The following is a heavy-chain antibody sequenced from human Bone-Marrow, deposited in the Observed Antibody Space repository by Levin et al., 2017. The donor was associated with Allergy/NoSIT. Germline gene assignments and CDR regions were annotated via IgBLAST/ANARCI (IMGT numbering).Heavy chain of an antibody. Sequence: SQTLSLPCAVYGGSFSGYYWSWIRQPPGKGLEWIGEINHSGSTNYNPSLKSRVTISVDTSKNQFSLKLSSVTAADTAVYYCASEPLTEYFQQWGQGTLVSVSS. CDR2: INHSGST. J-gene: IGHJ1*01. CDR3: ASEPLTEYFQQ. V-gene: IGHV4-34*01. D-gene: IGHD1-14*01. CDR1: GGSFSGYY.